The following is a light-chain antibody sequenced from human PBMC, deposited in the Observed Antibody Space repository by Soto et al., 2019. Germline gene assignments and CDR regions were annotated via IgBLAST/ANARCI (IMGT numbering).Light chain of an antibody. CDR3: QQYGSAPRT. V-gene: IGKV3-20*01. Sequence: EIVLTQSPGTLSLSPGERATLSCRASQSVSDNFLAWYQQQPGQAPRLLIYGASNRATGVPDRFSGDGSGTDFTLTISRLEPADFAVYYCQQYGSAPRTFGQGTKVEIK. J-gene: IGKJ1*01. CDR2: GAS. CDR1: QSVSDNF.